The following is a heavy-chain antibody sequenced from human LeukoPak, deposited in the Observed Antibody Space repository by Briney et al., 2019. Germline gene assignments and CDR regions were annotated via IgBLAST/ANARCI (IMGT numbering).Heavy chain of an antibody. V-gene: IGHV3-23*01. J-gene: IGHJ4*02. Sequence: PGGSLRLSCAASGFTFSSYAMSWVRQAPGKGLEWASAISGSGGSTYYADSVKGRFTISRDNSKNTLYLQMNSLRAEDTAVYYCAAHPGYSSGWYYYWGQGTLVTVPS. CDR2: ISGSGGST. CDR1: GFTFSSYA. D-gene: IGHD6-19*01. CDR3: AAHPGYSSGWYYY.